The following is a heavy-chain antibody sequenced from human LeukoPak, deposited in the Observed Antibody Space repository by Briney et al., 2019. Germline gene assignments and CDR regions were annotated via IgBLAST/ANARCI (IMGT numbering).Heavy chain of an antibody. CDR3: AREYSSGWPVDNWFDP. V-gene: IGHV1-46*01. J-gene: IGHJ5*02. CDR1: GYTFTSYY. CDR2: INPSGGST. Sequence: ASVKVSCKASGYTFTSYYMHWVRQAPGQGLEWMGIINPSGGSTSYAQKFQGRVTMTRDTSTSTVYMELSNLRSEDTAVYYCAREYSSGWPVDNWFDPWGQGTLVTVSS. D-gene: IGHD6-19*01.